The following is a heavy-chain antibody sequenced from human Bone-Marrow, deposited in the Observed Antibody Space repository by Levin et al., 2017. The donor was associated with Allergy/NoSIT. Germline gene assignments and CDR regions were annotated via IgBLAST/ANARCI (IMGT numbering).Heavy chain of an antibody. D-gene: IGHD2-21*01. CDR3: ARGDGDAFDI. CDR2: IDPSGSYT. V-gene: IGHV5-10-1*01. CDR1: GYTFTNYW. J-gene: IGHJ3*02. Sequence: GESLKISCQASGYTFTNYWITWVRQMPGKGLEWMGRIDPSGSYTNYSPSFQGPVTFSVDKSINTAYVQWSDLRASDTAMYYCARGDGDAFDIWGQGTMVTVSA.